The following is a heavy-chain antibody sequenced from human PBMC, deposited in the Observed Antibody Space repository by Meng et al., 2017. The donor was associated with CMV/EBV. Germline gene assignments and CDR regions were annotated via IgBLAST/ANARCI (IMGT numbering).Heavy chain of an antibody. J-gene: IGHJ4*03. V-gene: IGHV1-46*01. D-gene: IGHD1-26*01. CDR1: GYTFTSYY. CDR2: INPSCGST. CDR3: ATGTPSGSSPAVFDY. Sequence: ASVKVSCKASGYTFTSYYMHWVRQAPGQGLEWMGIINPSCGSTSYAQKFQGRVTMTRDTSTSTVYMELSSLRSEDTAVYYCATGTPSGSSPAVFDYWGQGTTVTVSS.